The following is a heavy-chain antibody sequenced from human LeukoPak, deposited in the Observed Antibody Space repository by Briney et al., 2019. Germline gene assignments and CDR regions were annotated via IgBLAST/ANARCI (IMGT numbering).Heavy chain of an antibody. D-gene: IGHD3-10*01. CDR2: ISSGSTI. CDR1: GFTFSSYE. CDR3: ARNYGSGSYYPLWYYYYGMDV. J-gene: IGHJ6*04. V-gene: IGHV3-48*03. Sequence: GGSLRHSCAASGFTFSSYEMNTVRQAPGKGLERDSYISSGSTIYYEDSVKGRFTTSRDNAKNSLYLQMTSLRAEDTAVYYCARNYGSGSYYPLWYYYYGMDVWGKGTTVTVSS.